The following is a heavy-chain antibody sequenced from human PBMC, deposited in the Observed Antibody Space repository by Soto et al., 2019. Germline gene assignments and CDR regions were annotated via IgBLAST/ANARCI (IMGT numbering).Heavy chain of an antibody. CDR3: ARVKDSSGYYADT. CDR1: GGSFSGYY. Sequence: QVQLQQWGAGLLKTSETLSLTCAVYGGSFSGYYWSWIRQHPGKGLEWIGEINHSGSTNYNPSLKSRVTISADTSKNQFSLKLSSVTAADTAVYYCARVKDSSGYYADTWGHGTLVTVSS. D-gene: IGHD3-22*01. CDR2: INHSGST. J-gene: IGHJ5*01. V-gene: IGHV4-34*01.